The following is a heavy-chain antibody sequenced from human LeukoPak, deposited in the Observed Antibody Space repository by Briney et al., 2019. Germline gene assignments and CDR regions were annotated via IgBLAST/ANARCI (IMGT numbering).Heavy chain of an antibody. CDR1: GFTFSSYG. CDR3: AKDRRYCSGGSCLFYYYGMDV. D-gene: IGHD2-15*01. V-gene: IGHV3-30*18. J-gene: IGHJ6*02. Sequence: GRSLRLSCAASGFTFSSYGMHWVRQAPGKGLEWVAVISYDGSNKYYADSVKGRFTISRDNSKNTLYLQMSSLRAEDTAVYYCAKDRRYCSGGSCLFYYYGMDVWGQGTTVTVSS. CDR2: ISYDGSNK.